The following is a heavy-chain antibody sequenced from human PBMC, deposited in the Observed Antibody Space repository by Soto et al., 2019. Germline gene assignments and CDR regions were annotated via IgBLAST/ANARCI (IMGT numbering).Heavy chain of an antibody. D-gene: IGHD5-18*01. CDR3: ARGYGNPWFEP. Sequence: SQTLSLTCAISVYGVSSNSAAWNWISQSPSRGLEWLGRTYYRSKWYNDYAVSVKSRITINPDTSKNQFSLQLNSVTPEDTAVYSCARGYGNPWFEPWGQGTLVSVSS. CDR1: VYGVSSNSAA. J-gene: IGHJ5*02. V-gene: IGHV6-1*01. CDR2: TYYRSKWYN.